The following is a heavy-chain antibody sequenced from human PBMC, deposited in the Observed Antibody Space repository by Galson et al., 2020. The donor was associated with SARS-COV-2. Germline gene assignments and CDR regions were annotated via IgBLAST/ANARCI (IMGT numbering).Heavy chain of an antibody. CDR1: GGSIISGSYY. CDR2: IYYSGST. J-gene: IGHJ4*02. V-gene: IGHV4-39*01. D-gene: IGHD2-2*01. CDR3: AEAYCSSSGCYGFDY. Sequence: SETLSLTCTVSGGSIISGSYYWGWIRQPPGKGLEWIGNIYYSGSTYYNPSLKSRVTISVDTSKDQFSLKLSSVTAADTAIYYCAEAYCSSSGCYGFDYWGQGTLVTVSS.